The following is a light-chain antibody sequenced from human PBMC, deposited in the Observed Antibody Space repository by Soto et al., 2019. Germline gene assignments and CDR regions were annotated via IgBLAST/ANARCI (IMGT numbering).Light chain of an antibody. CDR2: AAS. CDR1: QDISDY. Sequence: DIQLTQSPSSLSASVVDRVTITCLASQDISDYLNWYQQRPGQAPKLLIYAASNLQSGVPSRFTGSESGTDFTLTISSLQPEDFATFYCQQTYRIPYTFGQGTKVDIK. J-gene: IGKJ2*01. CDR3: QQTYRIPYT. V-gene: IGKV1-39*01.